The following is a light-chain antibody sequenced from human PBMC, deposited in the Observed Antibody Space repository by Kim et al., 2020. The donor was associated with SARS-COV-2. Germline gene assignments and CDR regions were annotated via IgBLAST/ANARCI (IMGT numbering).Light chain of an antibody. CDR3: SSYTSSSTYV. CDR1: SSDVGGYNY. CDR2: DVS. Sequence: LTQPASVSGSPGQSITISCTGTSSDVGGYNYVSWYQQHPGKAPKLMIYDVSKWPSGVSNRFSGSKSGNTASLTISGLQAEDEADYYCSSYTSSSTYVFGTGTKVTVL. J-gene: IGLJ1*01. V-gene: IGLV2-14*01.